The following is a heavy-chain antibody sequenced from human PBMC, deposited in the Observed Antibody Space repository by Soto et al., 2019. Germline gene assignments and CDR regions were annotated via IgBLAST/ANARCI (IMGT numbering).Heavy chain of an antibody. CDR2: MNPNSGNT. CDR1: GDTFTSYD. Sequence: QVQLVPSGAEVKKPGASVKVSCKASGDTFTSYDINWVRQATGQGLEWMGWMNPNSGNTGYVQQFQGSVTMTRNTSISPAYMELSSLRSEATAGYYCAREITWRGLDYWGQGTLVNVSS. CDR3: AREITWRGLDY. V-gene: IGHV1-8*01. D-gene: IGHD3-16*01. J-gene: IGHJ4*02.